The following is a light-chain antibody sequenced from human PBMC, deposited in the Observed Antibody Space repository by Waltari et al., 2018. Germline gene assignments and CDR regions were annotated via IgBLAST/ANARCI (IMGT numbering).Light chain of an antibody. CDR3: QTWGTDIVV. J-gene: IGLJ2*01. CDR1: RGPSTYA. CDR2: LNSDGSH. Sequence: QLVLTQSPSASASLGASVKLTCTLSRGPSTYAIAWHKQQPEKGPRYLMKLNSDGSHNKGDGIPDRFSGSSSGAERYLTISSLQSEDEADYYCQTWGTDIVVFGGGTKLTVL. V-gene: IGLV4-69*01.